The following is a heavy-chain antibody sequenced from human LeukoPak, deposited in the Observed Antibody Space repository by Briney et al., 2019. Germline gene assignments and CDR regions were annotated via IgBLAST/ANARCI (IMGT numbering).Heavy chain of an antibody. D-gene: IGHD5-24*01. V-gene: IGHV3-30*04. Sequence: GGSLRLSCAASGFTFSSYAMHWVRQAPGKGLEWVAVISYDGSNKYYADSVKGRFTISRDNSKNTLYLQMNSLRAEDTAVYYCAKGARWLQPGPFDYWGQGTLVTVSS. CDR3: AKGARWLQPGPFDY. J-gene: IGHJ4*02. CDR1: GFTFSSYA. CDR2: ISYDGSNK.